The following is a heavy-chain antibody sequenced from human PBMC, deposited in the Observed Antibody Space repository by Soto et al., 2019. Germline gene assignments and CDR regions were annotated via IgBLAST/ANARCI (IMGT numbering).Heavy chain of an antibody. CDR2: ISAHNGNT. CDR1: GYTFTSYG. CDR3: ARGRYGDY. J-gene: IGHJ4*02. D-gene: IGHD1-1*01. V-gene: IGHV1-18*01. Sequence: QVHLVQSGAEVKQPGASVKVSCKASGYTFTSYGITWARQAPGQGLEWMGWISAHNGNTDYAQKLQGRVIVTRDTSTSTAYMELRSLRSDDTAVYYCARGRYGDYWGQGALVNVSS.